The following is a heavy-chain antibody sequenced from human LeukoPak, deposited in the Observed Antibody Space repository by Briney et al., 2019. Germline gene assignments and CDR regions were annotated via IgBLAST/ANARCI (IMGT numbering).Heavy chain of an antibody. CDR1: GFTLSSYA. CDR3: ARGDTMVRGDEDFDY. J-gene: IGHJ4*02. Sequence: PGRSLRLSCAASGFTLSSYAMHWVRQAPGKGLEWVAVISYDGSNKYYADSVKGRFTISRDNSKNTLYLQMNSLRAEDTAVYYCARGDTMVRGDEDFDYWGQGTLVTVSS. D-gene: IGHD3-10*01. CDR2: ISYDGSNK. V-gene: IGHV3-30*04.